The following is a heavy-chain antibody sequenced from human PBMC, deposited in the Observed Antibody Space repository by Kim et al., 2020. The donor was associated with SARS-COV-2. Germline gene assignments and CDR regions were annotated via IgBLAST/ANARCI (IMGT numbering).Heavy chain of an antibody. CDR1: GFPLSTNA. D-gene: IGHD3-10*01. V-gene: IGHV3-23*01. CDR2: IRGTGDT. Sequence: GGSLRLSCAASGFPLSTNAMTWLRQAPGKGLEWVSDIRGTGDTYYADSVRGRFIISRDTSKNTLYLQMNSLGVEDTAVYNCVGAGSGSSWGQGTRVTVSS. CDR3: VGAGSGSS. J-gene: IGHJ4*02.